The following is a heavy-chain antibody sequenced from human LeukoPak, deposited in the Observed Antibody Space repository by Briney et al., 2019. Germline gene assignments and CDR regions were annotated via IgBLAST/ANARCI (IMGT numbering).Heavy chain of an antibody. Sequence: PGGSLRLSCAASGFTFSSYGMYWVRQAPGKGLEWVAVISYDGSNKYYADSVKGRFTISRDNSKNTLYLQMNSLRAEDTAVYYCAKDSDSSGWYVIYYYYGMDVWGQGTTVTVSS. CDR1: GFTFSSYG. J-gene: IGHJ6*02. CDR3: AKDSDSSGWYVIYYYYGMDV. D-gene: IGHD6-19*01. CDR2: ISYDGSNK. V-gene: IGHV3-30*18.